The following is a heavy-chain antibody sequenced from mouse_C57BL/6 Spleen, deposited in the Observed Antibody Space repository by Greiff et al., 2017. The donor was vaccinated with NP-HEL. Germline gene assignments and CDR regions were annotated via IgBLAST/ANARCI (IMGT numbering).Heavy chain of an antibody. V-gene: IGHV1-55*01. J-gene: IGHJ3*01. CDR2: IYPGSGST. CDR3: ARPIYYGNYGEFAY. Sequence: QVQLKQPGAELVKPGASVKMSCKASGYTFTSYWITWVKQRPGQGLEWIGDIYPGSGSTNYNEKFKSKATLTVDTSSSTAYMQLSSLTSEDSAVYYCARPIYYGNYGEFAYWGQGTLVTVSA. CDR1: GYTFTSYW. D-gene: IGHD2-1*01.